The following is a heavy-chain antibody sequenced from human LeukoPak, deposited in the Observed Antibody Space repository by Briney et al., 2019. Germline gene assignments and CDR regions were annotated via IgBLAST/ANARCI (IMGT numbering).Heavy chain of an antibody. Sequence: GGSLRLSCAASGFTFSSYGMSWVRQAPGKGLEWVSAISGSGGSRYYADSVKGRFTISRDNAKNSLYLQMNSLRAEDTAVYSCAKGIAVAGVFDYWGQGTLVTVSS. CDR3: AKGIAVAGVFDY. V-gene: IGHV3-23*01. CDR1: GFTFSSYG. CDR2: ISGSGGSR. D-gene: IGHD6-19*01. J-gene: IGHJ4*02.